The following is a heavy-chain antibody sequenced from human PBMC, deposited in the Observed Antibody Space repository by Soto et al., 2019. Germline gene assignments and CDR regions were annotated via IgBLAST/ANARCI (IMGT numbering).Heavy chain of an antibody. D-gene: IGHD6-25*01. V-gene: IGHV1-69*01. CDR2: IMPVFDTT. CDR3: ATATISPVSATFHHYVMDV. CDR1: GGTFNNFA. Sequence: QVQLVQSGAEVRKPGSSVKVSCQTSGGTFNNFAFTWVRQAPGQGLEWLGGIMPVFDTTNYAASFQGRITITADDLRNTVYMEMKTLRFDDTAVYYCATATISPVSATFHHYVMDVWGQGTTVTVSS. J-gene: IGHJ6*02.